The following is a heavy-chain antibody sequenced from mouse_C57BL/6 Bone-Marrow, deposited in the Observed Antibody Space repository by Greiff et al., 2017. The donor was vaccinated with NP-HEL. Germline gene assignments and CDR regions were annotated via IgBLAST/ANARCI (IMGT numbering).Heavy chain of an antibody. Sequence: EVMLVESGGDLVKPGGSLKLSCAASGFTFSSYGMSWVRQTPDKRLEWVATISSGGSYTYYPDSVKGRFTISRDNAKNSLYLQMSSLKSEDTAMYYCARLGVFDYWGQGTTLTVSS. J-gene: IGHJ2*01. CDR3: ARLGVFDY. CDR2: ISSGGSYT. CDR1: GFTFSSYG. V-gene: IGHV5-6*01.